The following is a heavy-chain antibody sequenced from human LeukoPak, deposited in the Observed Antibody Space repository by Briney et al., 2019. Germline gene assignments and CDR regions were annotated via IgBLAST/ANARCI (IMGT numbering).Heavy chain of an antibody. CDR1: GSTFSSYG. CDR2: ISYDGSNK. Sequence: GRSLTLSCAASGSTFSSYGMHWVRQAPGKGLEWVAVISYDGSNKDYADSVKGRFTISRDNSKNTLYLQMNSLRAEDTAVYYCARGRYSSGWNWYFDLWGRGTLVTVSS. J-gene: IGHJ2*01. D-gene: IGHD6-19*01. V-gene: IGHV3-30*03. CDR3: ARGRYSSGWNWYFDL.